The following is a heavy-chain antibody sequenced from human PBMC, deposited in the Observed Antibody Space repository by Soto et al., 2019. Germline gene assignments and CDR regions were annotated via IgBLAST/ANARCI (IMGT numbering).Heavy chain of an antibody. V-gene: IGHV6-1*01. J-gene: IGHJ4*02. CDR3: ARLIGNSWFIG. CDR2: TYFRSKWYS. CDR1: GDSVSSNSVI. Sequence: PSQTLSLACAISGDSVSSNSVIWNWIRQSPSSGLEWLGRTYFRSKWYSDYAESVKSRIVIDPDTSRNQFSLQLNSVTPDDTAVYYCARLIGNSWFIGWGQGSLVTVSS. D-gene: IGHD2-15*01.